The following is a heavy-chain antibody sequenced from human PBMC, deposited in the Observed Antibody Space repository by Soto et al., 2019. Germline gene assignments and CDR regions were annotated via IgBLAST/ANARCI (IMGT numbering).Heavy chain of an antibody. CDR3: ARVRSSSWGLDAFDI. D-gene: IGHD6-13*01. J-gene: IGHJ3*02. CDR2: IRNEAQSYTT. CDR1: GFTFSDHY. V-gene: IGHV3-72*01. Sequence: GGSLRLSCAASGFTFSDHYMDWVRQAPGKGLEWVGRIRNEAQSYTTEYAGSVKGRFTVSRDDSKNSLYLQMNSLKTEDTAVYYCARVRSSSWGLDAFDIWGQGTMVTVS.